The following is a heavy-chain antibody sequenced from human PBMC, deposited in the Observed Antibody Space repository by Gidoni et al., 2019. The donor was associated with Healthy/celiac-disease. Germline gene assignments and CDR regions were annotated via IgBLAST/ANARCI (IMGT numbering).Heavy chain of an antibody. CDR3: AKDMGRIAVAGTVDY. Sequence: GLEWVSGISWNSGSIGYADSVKGRFTISRDNAKNSLYLQMNSLRAEDTALYYCAKDMGRIAVAGTVDYWGQGTLVTVSS. J-gene: IGHJ4*02. D-gene: IGHD6-19*01. V-gene: IGHV3-9*01. CDR2: ISWNSGSI.